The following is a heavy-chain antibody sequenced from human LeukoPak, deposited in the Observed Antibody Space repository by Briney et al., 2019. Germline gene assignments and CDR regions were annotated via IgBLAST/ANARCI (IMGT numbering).Heavy chain of an antibody. V-gene: IGHV4-61*01. CDR3: ARVTGYMIEDYFDY. D-gene: IGHD3-22*01. CDR1: GVSISSTTYY. Sequence: SETLSLTCTVSGVSISSTTYYWRWIRQPPGKGLEWIGYIYYSGSTNYNPSLKSRVTISVKTSKNQFSLKLSSVTAADTAVYYCARVTGYMIEDYFDYWGQGTLVTVSS. J-gene: IGHJ4*02. CDR2: IYYSGST.